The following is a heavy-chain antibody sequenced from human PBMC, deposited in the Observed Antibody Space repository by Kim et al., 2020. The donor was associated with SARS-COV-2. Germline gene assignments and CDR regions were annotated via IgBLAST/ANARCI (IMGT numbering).Heavy chain of an antibody. J-gene: IGHJ4*02. V-gene: IGHV4-31*03. CDR1: GGSIRSGGKF. Sequence: SETLSLTCSVSGGSIRSGGKFWTWIRQHPAKGLEWIGYISYSGNPHYSPSLRSRVSISLQTSENQFSLELTSVTAADTAVYYCARGQPLDDWGQGILVTVSS. D-gene: IGHD2-2*01. CDR3: ARGQPLDD. CDR2: ISYSGNP.